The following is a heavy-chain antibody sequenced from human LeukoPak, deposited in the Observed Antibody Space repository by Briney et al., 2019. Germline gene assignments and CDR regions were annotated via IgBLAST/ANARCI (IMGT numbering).Heavy chain of an antibody. D-gene: IGHD3-22*01. CDR3: ARQRSSGYYSVVAFDI. V-gene: IGHV4-4*09. Sequence: SETLSLTCTVSGGSISSYYWSWIRQPPGKGLEWIGYIYTSGSTNYNPSLKGRVTISVDTSKNQFSLKLSSVTAADTVVYYCARQRSSGYYSVVAFDIWGQGTMVTVSS. CDR2: IYTSGST. CDR1: GGSISSYY. J-gene: IGHJ3*02.